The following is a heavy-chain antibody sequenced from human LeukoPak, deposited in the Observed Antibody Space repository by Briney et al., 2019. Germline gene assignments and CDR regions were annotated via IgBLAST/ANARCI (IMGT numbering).Heavy chain of an antibody. CDR3: ARDLITFGGVIVRYWFDP. J-gene: IGHJ5*02. CDR1: GYTFTCYY. D-gene: IGHD3-16*02. Sequence: ASVKVSCKASGYTFTCYYMHWVRQAPGQGLEWMGWINPNSGGTNYAQKFQGRVTMTRDTSISTAYMELSRLRSDDTAVYYCARDLITFGGVIVRYWFDPWGQGTLVTVSS. CDR2: INPNSGGT. V-gene: IGHV1-2*02.